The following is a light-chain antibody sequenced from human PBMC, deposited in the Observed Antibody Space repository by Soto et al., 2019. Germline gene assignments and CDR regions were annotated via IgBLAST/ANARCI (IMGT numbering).Light chain of an antibody. J-gene: IGKJ2*01. V-gene: IGKV3-11*01. Sequence: EIVLTQSPATPSMSPWERTTLSCRARQSVSDSVAWCQQKPVQARRLLIYRASNRATGIPARFSGSGFGTDFTLTISSLEPEDFAVYNCEQRSIWTVYTFRQGTKVDI. CDR2: RAS. CDR3: EQRSIWTVYT. CDR1: QSVSDS.